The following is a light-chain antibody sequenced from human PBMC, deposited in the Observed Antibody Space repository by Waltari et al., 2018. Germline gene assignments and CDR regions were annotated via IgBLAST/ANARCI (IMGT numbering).Light chain of an antibody. Sequence: DIVMTQSPDSLAVSLGERATINCKSSRTVLHCPNNKNYFGWYQQKPGQPPKLLIYWASTREAGVPDRLSGGGSGTDFTLTISSLQAEDVAVYYCHQYYDIPYSFGQGTKLEIK. CDR3: HQYYDIPYS. CDR2: WAS. V-gene: IGKV4-1*01. CDR1: RTVLHCPNNKNY. J-gene: IGKJ2*03.